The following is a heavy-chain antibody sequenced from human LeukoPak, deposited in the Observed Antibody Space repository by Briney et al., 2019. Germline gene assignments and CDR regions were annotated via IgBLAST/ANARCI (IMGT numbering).Heavy chain of an antibody. D-gene: IGHD3-9*01. J-gene: IGHJ6*03. Sequence: GASVKVSCKASGYTFTSYYMHWVRQAPGQGLEWMGIINPSGGSTSYAQKFQGRVTMTRDMSTSTVYMELSSLRSEDTAVYYCARGTRYFDWLIYYMDVWGKGTTDTVSS. CDR3: ARGTRYFDWLIYYMDV. V-gene: IGHV1-46*01. CDR2: INPSGGST. CDR1: GYTFTSYY.